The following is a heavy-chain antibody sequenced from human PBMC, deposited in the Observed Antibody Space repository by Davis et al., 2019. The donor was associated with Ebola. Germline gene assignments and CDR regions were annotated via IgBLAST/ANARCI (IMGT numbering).Heavy chain of an antibody. CDR1: GYTFTSYD. Sequence: ASVKVSCKASGYTFTSYDINWVRQAPGQGLEWMGWISVYNGNTKYAQMFQGRVTMTTDTSTTTAYMELRSLRSEDTAVYYCAREEMVQGVIIHYYGMDVWGQGTTVTVSS. CDR2: ISVYNGNT. D-gene: IGHD3-10*01. CDR3: AREEMVQGVIIHYYGMDV. J-gene: IGHJ6*02. V-gene: IGHV1-18*01.